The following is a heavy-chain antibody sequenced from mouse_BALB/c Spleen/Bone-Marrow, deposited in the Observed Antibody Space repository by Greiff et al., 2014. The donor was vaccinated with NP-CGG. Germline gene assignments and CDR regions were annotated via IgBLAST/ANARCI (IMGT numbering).Heavy chain of an antibody. J-gene: IGHJ2*01. Sequence: EVQGVESGGGLVQPGGSLRLSCATSGFTFTDYYMSWVRQPPGKALEWLGFIRNKANGYTTEYGASVKGRFTISRDNSQSILYLQMNTLRAEDSATYYCARDRGLLRFDYWGQGTTLTVSS. CDR2: IRNKANGYTT. V-gene: IGHV7-3*02. D-gene: IGHD2-3*01. CDR1: GFTFTDYY. CDR3: ARDRGLLRFDY.